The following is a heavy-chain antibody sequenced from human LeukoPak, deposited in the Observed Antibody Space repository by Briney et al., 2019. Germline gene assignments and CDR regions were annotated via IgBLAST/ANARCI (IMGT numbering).Heavy chain of an antibody. CDR2: IYYSGST. CDR3: ARQGRNGDYWSWFDP. Sequence: SETLSLTCTVSGGSITSSNYYWGWIRQPPGKGLEWIGSIYYSGSTYYNPSLKSRVTISVDTSKNQFSLKLSSVTAADTAVYYCARQGRNGDYWSWFDPWGQGTLVTVSS. D-gene: IGHD4-17*01. V-gene: IGHV4-39*01. CDR1: GGSITSSNYY. J-gene: IGHJ5*02.